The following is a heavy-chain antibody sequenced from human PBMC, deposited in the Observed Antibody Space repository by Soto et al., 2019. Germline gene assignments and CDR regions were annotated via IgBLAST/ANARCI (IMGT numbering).Heavy chain of an antibody. V-gene: IGHV6-1*01. CDR3: ARDIGPYSSGWYLWYDP. CDR1: GDSVSSNSAA. CDR2: TYYRSKWYN. Sequence: SQTLSLTCAISGDSVSSNSAAWNWIRQSPSRGLEWLGRTYYRSKWYNDYAVSVKSRITINPDTSKNQFSLQLNSVTPEDTAVYYCARDIGPYSSGWYLWYDPWGQGTLVTVSS. D-gene: IGHD6-19*01. J-gene: IGHJ5*02.